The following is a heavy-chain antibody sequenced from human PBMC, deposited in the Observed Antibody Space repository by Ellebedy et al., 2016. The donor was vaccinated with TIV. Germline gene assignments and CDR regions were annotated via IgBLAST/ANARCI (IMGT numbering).Heavy chain of an antibody. D-gene: IGHD1-26*01. J-gene: IGHJ4*02. CDR1: EDSVSTESAA. Sequence: SQTLSLTCXISEDSVSTESAAWSWIRQSPSRGLEWLGRIYYRSKWYHQYAVSVRNRVSIDPDTSKNQFSLQMNSVTPEDTAIYYCARWDHHGAYFDYWGQGALVTVSS. CDR3: ARWDHHGAYFDY. V-gene: IGHV6-1*01. CDR2: IYYRSKWYH.